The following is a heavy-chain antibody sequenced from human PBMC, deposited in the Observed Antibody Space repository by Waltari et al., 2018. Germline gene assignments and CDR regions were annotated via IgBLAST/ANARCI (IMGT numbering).Heavy chain of an antibody. CDR1: GGSISSGYY. J-gene: IGHJ4*02. D-gene: IGHD1-26*01. CDR3: ARRGEVGAYYFDY. V-gene: IGHV4-38-2*02. Sequence: QVQLQESGPGLVKPSQTLSLTCTVSGGSISSGYYWGWIRQPPGKGLEWIGSIYHSGSTYYNPSLKSRVTISVDTSKNQFSLKLSSVTAADTAVYYCARRGEVGAYYFDYWGQGTLVTVSS. CDR2: IYHSGST.